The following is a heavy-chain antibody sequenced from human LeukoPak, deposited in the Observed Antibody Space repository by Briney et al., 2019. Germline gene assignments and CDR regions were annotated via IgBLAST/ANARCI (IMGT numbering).Heavy chain of an antibody. Sequence: ASVKVSCKASGYTFTIYGISWVRQAPGQGLEWMGWIIAYNGNTNYAQKLQGRVTMTTDTSTSTAYMELRSLRSDDTAVYYCARDRTPYSGSPDPLDYWGQGTLVTVSS. J-gene: IGHJ4*02. D-gene: IGHD1-26*01. CDR3: ARDRTPYSGSPDPLDY. CDR1: GYTFTIYG. V-gene: IGHV1-18*01. CDR2: IIAYNGNT.